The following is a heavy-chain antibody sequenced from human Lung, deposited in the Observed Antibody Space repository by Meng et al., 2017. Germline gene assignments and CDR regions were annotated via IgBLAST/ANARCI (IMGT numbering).Heavy chain of an antibody. CDR3: ARGPTTMAHDFDY. V-gene: IGHV4-34*01. D-gene: IGHD4-11*01. J-gene: IGHJ4*02. Sequence: QGHLQQWGEGLLKPSEPLFLTCVVSGGSFSDYYWSWIRHPPGKGLEWIGEINHSGSTNYNPSLESRATISVDTSQNNLSLKLSSVTAADSAVYYCARGPTTMAHDFDYWGQGTLVTVSS. CDR2: INHSGST. CDR1: GGSFSDYY.